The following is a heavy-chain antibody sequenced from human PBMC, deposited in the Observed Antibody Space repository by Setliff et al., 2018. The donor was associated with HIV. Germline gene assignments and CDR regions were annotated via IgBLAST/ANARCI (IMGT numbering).Heavy chain of an antibody. V-gene: IGHV4-39*07. CDR2: IFYSGSA. J-gene: IGHJ3*02. Sequence: PSETLSLTCTVSGGSISSSSYYWGWIRQPPGKGREWIGSIFYSGSANYNPSLRSPVAISLDTSMNQFSLKLTSVTAADTAVYYCAREVDVVTTSDAFDIWGQGTMVTVSS. CDR3: AREVDVVTTSDAFDI. D-gene: IGHD2-21*02. CDR1: GGSISSSSYY.